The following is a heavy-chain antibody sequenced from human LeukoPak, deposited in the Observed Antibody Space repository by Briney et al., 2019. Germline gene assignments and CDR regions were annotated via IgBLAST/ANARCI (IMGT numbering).Heavy chain of an antibody. J-gene: IGHJ6*02. V-gene: IGHV1-69*13. CDR3: ARVSLGNEPGSPQNYYYYGMDV. CDR1: GGTFSSYA. Sequence: SVKVSCKASGGTFSSYAISWVRQAPGRGLEWMGGIIPIFGTANYAQKFQGRVTITADESTSTAYMELSSLRSEDTAVYYCARVSLGNEPGSPQNYYYYGMDVWGQGTTVTVSS. CDR2: IIPIFGTA.